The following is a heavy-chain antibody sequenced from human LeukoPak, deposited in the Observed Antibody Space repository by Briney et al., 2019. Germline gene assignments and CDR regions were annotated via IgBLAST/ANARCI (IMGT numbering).Heavy chain of an antibody. CDR1: GYTFTSYG. Sequence: ASVTVSCKASGYTFTSYGINWVRQAPGQGLEWMGWLNTYNGDRNYAQKLQGRVTMTTDTSTSTAYMELRSLRSDDTAVYYCARGISGWNYFVYWGQGTLVTVSS. CDR2: LNTYNGDR. CDR3: ARGISGWNYFVY. D-gene: IGHD6-19*01. V-gene: IGHV1-18*01. J-gene: IGHJ4*02.